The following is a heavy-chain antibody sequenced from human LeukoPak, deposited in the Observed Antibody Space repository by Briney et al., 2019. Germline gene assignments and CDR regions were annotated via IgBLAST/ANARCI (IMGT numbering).Heavy chain of an antibody. D-gene: IGHD2-2*03. CDR3: ARARTWILDY. CDR2: INSDSTCI. Sequence: GGSLRLSCATSGFTFSSYSMNWVRQAPGKGLEWVSSINSDSTCIYYADSLKGRFTISRDNAKNSLYLQMSTLRAEDTAVYYCARARTWILDYWGQGTLVTVSS. CDR1: GFTFSSYS. V-gene: IGHV3-21*01. J-gene: IGHJ4*02.